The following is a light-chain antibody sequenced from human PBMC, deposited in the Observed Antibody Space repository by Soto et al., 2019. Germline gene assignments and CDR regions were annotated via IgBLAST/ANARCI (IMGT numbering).Light chain of an antibody. V-gene: IGKV3-15*01. CDR1: QSVSSN. J-gene: IGKJ4*01. Sequence: EIVMTQSPATLSVSPGERATLSCRASQSVSSNLAWYQQKPGQAPRLLIYHASTMATGIPARFSGSGSGTDFTLTISSLQSEDFAVYYCQQYNKWPLTFGRGTKVEIE. CDR3: QQYNKWPLT. CDR2: HAS.